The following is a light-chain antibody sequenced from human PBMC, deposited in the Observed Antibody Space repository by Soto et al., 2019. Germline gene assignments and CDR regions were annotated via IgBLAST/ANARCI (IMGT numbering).Light chain of an antibody. J-gene: IGKJ4*02. CDR1: QSVSSY. V-gene: IGKV3-11*01. CDR3: QQRSNWQGAT. Sequence: EIVVTQSPATLSLSPGERATLSCRASQSVSSYLAWYQQKPGQAPRLLIYDASNRATGIPARFSGSGSGTDFTLTISSPEPEDFAVYYCQQRSNWQGATFGGGTKVEIK. CDR2: DAS.